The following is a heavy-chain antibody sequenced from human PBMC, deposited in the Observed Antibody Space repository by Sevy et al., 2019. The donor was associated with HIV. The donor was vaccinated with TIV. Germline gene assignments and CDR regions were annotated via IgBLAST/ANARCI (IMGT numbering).Heavy chain of an antibody. J-gene: IGHJ4*02. CDR1: GFTFSSYS. V-gene: IGHV3-21*01. Sequence: GGSLRLSCAASGFTFSSYSMNWVRQAPGKGLEWVSSISSSNSYIYYADSVKGRFTVSRDNAKNSLYLQMNRLRAEDTAVFYCARDYGSGTYGIFGYWGLGTLVTVSS. CDR3: ARDYGSGTYGIFGY. CDR2: ISSSNSYI. D-gene: IGHD3-10*01.